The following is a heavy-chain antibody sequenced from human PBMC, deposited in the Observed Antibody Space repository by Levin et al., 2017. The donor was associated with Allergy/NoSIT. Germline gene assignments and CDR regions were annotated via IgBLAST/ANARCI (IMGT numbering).Heavy chain of an antibody. CDR3: ARGGYDSKPNDS. CDR1: GFNFDDYG. V-gene: IGHV3-20*04. CDR2: ISRSGGTR. D-gene: IGHD3-22*01. J-gene: IGHJ5*01. Sequence: GESLKISCAASGFNFDDYGMSWVRQAPGKGLEWVSGISRSGGTRGHVDSVKGRFTISRDSAMNSLYLEMNSLRAEDTAFYYCARGGYDSKPNDSWGQGTLVTVSS.